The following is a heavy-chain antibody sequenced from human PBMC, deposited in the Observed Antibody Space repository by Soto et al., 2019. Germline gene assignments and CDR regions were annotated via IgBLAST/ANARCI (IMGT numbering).Heavy chain of an antibody. CDR3: AREDIARAFDI. CDR1: GFSVSSNY. J-gene: IGHJ3*02. CDR2: IYSGGST. Sequence: GGSLRLSCAASGFSVSSNYMSWVRQAPGKGLEWVSVIYSGGSTYYADSVKGRFTISRDNSKNTLYLQMNSLRAEDTAVYYCAREDIARAFDIWGQGTMVTVSS. V-gene: IGHV3-66*01. D-gene: IGHD2-21*01.